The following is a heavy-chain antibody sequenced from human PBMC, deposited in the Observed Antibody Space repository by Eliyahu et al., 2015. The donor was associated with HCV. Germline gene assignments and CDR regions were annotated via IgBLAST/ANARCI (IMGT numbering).Heavy chain of an antibody. Sequence: EVQLVESGGGVVRPGGSLRLSCAASGFXFDDYGMSWVRQAPGKRLGWVSGINWNGGSTGYADSVKGRFTISRDNAKNSLYLQMNSLRAEDTALYYCASYSLYYYGMDVWGQGTTVTVSS. J-gene: IGHJ6*02. V-gene: IGHV3-20*04. CDR2: INWNGGST. CDR3: ASYSLYYYGMDV. D-gene: IGHD2-21*01. CDR1: GFXFDDYG.